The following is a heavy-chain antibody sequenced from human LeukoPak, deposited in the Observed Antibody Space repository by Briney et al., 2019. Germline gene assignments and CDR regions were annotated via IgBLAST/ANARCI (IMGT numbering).Heavy chain of an antibody. J-gene: IGHJ3*02. V-gene: IGHV3-23*01. CDR2: ISGSGGST. CDR1: GFTSSSYA. Sequence: GGSLRLSCAASGFTSSSYAMSWVRQAPGKGLEWVSAISGSGGSTYYADSVKGRFTISRDNSKNTLYLQMNSLRAEDTAVYYCAKDRDYYDSSGGGAFDIWGQGTMVTVSS. CDR3: AKDRDYYDSSGGGAFDI. D-gene: IGHD3-22*01.